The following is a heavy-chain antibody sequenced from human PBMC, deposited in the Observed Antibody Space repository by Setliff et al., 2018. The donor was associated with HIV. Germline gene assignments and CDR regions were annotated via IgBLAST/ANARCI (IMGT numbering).Heavy chain of an antibody. V-gene: IGHV4-38-2*01. CDR2: MYHGAST. Sequence: SETLSLTCAVSGYSISSGYYGGWIRQTPGKGLEWIGSMYHGASTYYNPSLKSRVTISVDTSKNQFSLKSTSMTAADTAVYYCAIGYGYGQGCFDHWGQGIRVTVSS. J-gene: IGHJ4*02. CDR3: AIGYGYGQGCFDH. CDR1: GYSISSGYY. D-gene: IGHD2-2*03.